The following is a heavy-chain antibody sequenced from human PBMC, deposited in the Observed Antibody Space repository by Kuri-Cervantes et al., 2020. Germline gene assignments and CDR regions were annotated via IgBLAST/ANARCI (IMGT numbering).Heavy chain of an antibody. Sequence: GESLKISCAASGFTFSDWYMSWIRQAPGKGLEWVSYINPSGSTVYYADSVKGRFTISRDNAKNSLYLQVNSLRAEDTAVYYCARDSPDYYGSGSLPPHPGYYGMDVWGQGTTVTVSS. V-gene: IGHV3-11*01. CDR2: INPSGSTV. CDR3: ARDSPDYYGSGSLPPHPGYYGMDV. CDR1: GFTFSDWY. D-gene: IGHD3-10*01. J-gene: IGHJ6*02.